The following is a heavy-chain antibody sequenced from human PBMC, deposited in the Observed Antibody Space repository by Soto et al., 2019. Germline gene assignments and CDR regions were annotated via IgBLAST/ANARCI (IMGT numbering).Heavy chain of an antibody. V-gene: IGHV1-18*01. CDR1: GYRFTSYG. D-gene: IGHD1-26*01. CDR2: INPYYGDT. Sequence: ASVKVSCRASGYRFTSYGISWVRQAPGQGLEWMGWINPYYGDTNSAQEFQERVTMTTDTSTSTAYMELRGLRFDDSAIYYCARALGRRGAFDIWGQGTMVTVSS. CDR3: ARALGRRGAFDI. J-gene: IGHJ3*02.